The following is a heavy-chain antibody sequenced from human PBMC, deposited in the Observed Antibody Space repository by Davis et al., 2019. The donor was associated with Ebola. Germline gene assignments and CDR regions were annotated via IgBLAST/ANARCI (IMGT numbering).Heavy chain of an antibody. D-gene: IGHD3-3*01. CDR3: ARVNTIFGVVEQGWFDP. J-gene: IGHJ5*02. V-gene: IGHV4-34*01. Sequence: SETLSLTCAVYGGSFSGYYWSWIRQPPGKGLEWIGEINHSGSTNYNPSLKSRVTISIDTSKNQFSLKLSSVTATDTAVYYCARVNTIFGVVEQGWFDPWGQGTLVTVSS. CDR1: GGSFSGYY. CDR2: INHSGST.